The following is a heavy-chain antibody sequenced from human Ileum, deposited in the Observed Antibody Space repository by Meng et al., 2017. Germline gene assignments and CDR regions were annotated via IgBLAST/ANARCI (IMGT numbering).Heavy chain of an antibody. CDR1: GFSFSSNS. CDR3: ARGREVVSAAPLDS. Sequence: EVQLVESGGGLVKPGGSLRLSCVASGFSFSSNSMNWVRQAPGKGLEWVASISSSSSYADSVKGRFTISRDNAKNSLYLQMNSLRVEDMAVYYCARGREVVSAAPLDSWGQGTLVTVSS. V-gene: IGHV3-21*01. D-gene: IGHD2-15*01. J-gene: IGHJ4*02. CDR2: ISSSSS.